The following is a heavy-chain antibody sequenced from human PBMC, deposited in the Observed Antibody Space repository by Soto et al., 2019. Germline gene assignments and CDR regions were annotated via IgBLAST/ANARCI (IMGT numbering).Heavy chain of an antibody. CDR2: INSVGSVS. V-gene: IGHV3-74*01. D-gene: IGHD2-15*01. J-gene: IGHJ6*03. CDR3: ARGDCVGGTCYSLAGSIYYYMDV. Sequence: EVQLVESGGGLVQPGGSLRLSCAASGFTFGNYWMYWGRQAPGKGRVWVSRINSVGSVSSYADSVKGRLTISRDNVKNTLYLQLDSLRVEDTAVYYCARGDCVGGTCYSLAGSIYYYMDVGGKGTTVTVFS. CDR1: GFTFGNYW.